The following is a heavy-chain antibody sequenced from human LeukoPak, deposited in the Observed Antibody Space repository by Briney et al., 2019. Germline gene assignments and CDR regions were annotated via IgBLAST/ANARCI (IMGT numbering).Heavy chain of an antibody. CDR3: ARDFPTSGAGTTAGFDY. CDR2: IYHSGST. V-gene: IGHV4-30-2*01. J-gene: IGHJ4*02. CDR1: GGSISSGGYY. Sequence: PSETLSLTCTVSGGSISSGGYYWSWIRQPPGKGLEWIGYIYHSGSTYYNPSLKSRVTISVDRSKNQFSLKLSSVTAADTAVYYCARDFPTSGAGTTAGFDYWGQGTLVTVSS. D-gene: IGHD1-7*01.